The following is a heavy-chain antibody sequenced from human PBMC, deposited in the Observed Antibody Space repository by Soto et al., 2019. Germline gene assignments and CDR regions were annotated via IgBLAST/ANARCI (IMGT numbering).Heavy chain of an antibody. CDR1: GFTFSSYA. Sequence: PGGSLRLSCAASGFTFSSYAMHWVRQAPGKGLEWVAVISYDGSNKYYADSVKGRFTISRDNSKNTLYLQMNSLRAEDTAVYYCASGGACSSTSCYVRIDYWGQGTLVTVSS. J-gene: IGHJ4*02. D-gene: IGHD2-2*01. V-gene: IGHV3-30-3*01. CDR3: ASGGACSSTSCYVRIDY. CDR2: ISYDGSNK.